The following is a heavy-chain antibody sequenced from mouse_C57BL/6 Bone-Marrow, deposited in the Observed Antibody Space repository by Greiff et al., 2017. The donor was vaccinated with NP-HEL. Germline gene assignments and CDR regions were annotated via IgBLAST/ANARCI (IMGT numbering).Heavy chain of an antibody. D-gene: IGHD2-2*01. CDR2: IHPNSGST. CDR1: SYTFTSYW. V-gene: IGHV1-64*01. J-gene: IGHJ4*01. Sequence: QVQLQQPGAELVKPGASVKLSCKASSYTFTSYWMHWVKQRPGQGLEWIGMIHPNSGSTNYNEKFKSKATLTVDKSSSTAYMQLSSLTSEDSAVYYCARGGYPHYYAMDYWGQGTSVTVSS. CDR3: ARGGYPHYYAMDY.